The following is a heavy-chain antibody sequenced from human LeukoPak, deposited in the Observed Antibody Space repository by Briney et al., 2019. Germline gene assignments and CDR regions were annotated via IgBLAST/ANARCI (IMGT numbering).Heavy chain of an antibody. CDR2: IYYSGST. D-gene: IGHD1-26*01. J-gene: IGHJ4*02. CDR1: GDSLTSSSYY. Sequence: SETLSLTCTVSGDSLTSSSYYWGWIRQPPGKGLEWIGSIYYSGSTYYNPSLKSRVTISVDTSKNQFPLKLSSVTAADTAVYYCARRGIVGATNWGQGTLVTVSS. CDR3: ARRGIVGATN. V-gene: IGHV4-39*01.